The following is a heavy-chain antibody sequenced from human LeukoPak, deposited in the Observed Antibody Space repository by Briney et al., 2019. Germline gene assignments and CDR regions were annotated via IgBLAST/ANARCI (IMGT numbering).Heavy chain of an antibody. CDR3: AMSGSYYELFFDH. J-gene: IGHJ4*02. V-gene: IGHV4-59*01. D-gene: IGHD1-26*01. Sequence: SETLSLTCTVSGGSISSYYWSWIRQPPGKGLEWIGYIYYSGSTNYNPSLKSRVTISVDTSKNQFSLKLSSVTAADTAVYYCAMSGSYYELFFDHWGQGTLVTVSS. CDR1: GGSISSYY. CDR2: IYYSGST.